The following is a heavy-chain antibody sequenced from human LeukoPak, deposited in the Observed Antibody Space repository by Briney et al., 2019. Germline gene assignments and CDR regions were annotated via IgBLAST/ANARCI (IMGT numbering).Heavy chain of an antibody. V-gene: IGHV3-23*01. J-gene: IGHJ5*02. CDR3: AKERLLWFGELLSPFAT. D-gene: IGHD3-10*01. CDR2: ISGSGGST. Sequence: GGSLRLSCAASGFTFSCYAMSWVRQAPGKGLEWVSAISGSGGSTYYADSVKGRFTISRDNSKNTLYLQMNSLRAEDTAVYYCAKERLLWFGELLSPFATWGQGTLVTVSS. CDR1: GFTFSCYA.